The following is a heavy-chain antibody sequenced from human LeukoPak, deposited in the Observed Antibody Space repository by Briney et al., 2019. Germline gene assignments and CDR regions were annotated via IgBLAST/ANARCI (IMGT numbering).Heavy chain of an antibody. Sequence: PSETLSLTCTVSGGSISSYYWSWIRQPPGKGLEWIGYIYYSGSTNYNPSLKSRVTISVDTSKNQFSLKLSSVTAADTAVYYCASSTKSSGWFITPLDYWGQGTLVTVSS. J-gene: IGHJ4*02. CDR1: GGSISSYY. V-gene: IGHV4-59*08. CDR2: IYYSGST. CDR3: ASSTKSSGWFITPLDY. D-gene: IGHD6-19*01.